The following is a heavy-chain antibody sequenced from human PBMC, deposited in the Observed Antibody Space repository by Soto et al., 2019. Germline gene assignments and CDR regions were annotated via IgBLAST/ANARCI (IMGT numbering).Heavy chain of an antibody. V-gene: IGHV3-48*01. CDR3: ARDGELGQWFDY. CDR2: INSRSSTI. D-gene: IGHD2-21*01. Sequence: EVQLVESGGGLVQPGGSLRLSCAASGFTFSSLSMSWVRQAPGKGLEWISYINSRSSTIYYADSVKGRFTISRDNAKNSLYLQMNSLRAEDTAVYYCARDGELGQWFDYWGQGTLVTVSS. CDR1: GFTFSSLS. J-gene: IGHJ4*02.